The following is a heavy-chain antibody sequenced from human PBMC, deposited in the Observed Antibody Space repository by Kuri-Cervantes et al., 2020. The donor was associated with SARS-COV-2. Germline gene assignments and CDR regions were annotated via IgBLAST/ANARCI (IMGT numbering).Heavy chain of an antibody. V-gene: IGHV3-13*03. Sequence: GGSLRLSCAACGFTFSSYDMHWVRQATGKGLEWVSAIGTAGDTYYPGSVKGQFTVSRENAKNSLYLQMNSLRAGDTVVYYCARGGNPAWNMDVWGKGTTVTVSS. CDR2: IGTAGDT. CDR3: ARGGNPAWNMDV. J-gene: IGHJ6*03. D-gene: IGHD4-23*01. CDR1: GFTFSSYD.